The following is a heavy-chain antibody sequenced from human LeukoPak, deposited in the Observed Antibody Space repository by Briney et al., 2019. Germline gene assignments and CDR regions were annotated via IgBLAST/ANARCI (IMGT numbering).Heavy chain of an antibody. V-gene: IGHV1-24*01. CDR2: FDPEDGET. Sequence: KVSCKVSGXTLXXLSXHWVRQAPXKGLEXMGXFDPEDGETIYAQKFQGRVTMTEDTSTDTAYMELSSLRSEDTAVYYCATNPYYYDSSGYYTWGQGTLVTVSS. CDR1: GXTLXXLS. J-gene: IGHJ4*02. CDR3: ATNPYYYDSSGYYT. D-gene: IGHD3-22*01.